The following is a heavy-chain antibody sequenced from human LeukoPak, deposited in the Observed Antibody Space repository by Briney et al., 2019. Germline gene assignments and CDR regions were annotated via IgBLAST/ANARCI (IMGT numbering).Heavy chain of an antibody. CDR3: ARDLVYVSGSRRKDYFDY. J-gene: IGHJ4*02. V-gene: IGHV1-18*01. CDR2: ISAYNGNT. Sequence: ASVKVSCKASGYTFTSYGISWVRQAPGQGLEWMGWISAYNGNTNYAQKLQGRVTMTTDTSTSTAYMELRSLGSDDTAVYYCARDLVYVSGSRRKDYFDYWGQGTLVTVSS. D-gene: IGHD5/OR15-5a*01. CDR1: GYTFTSYG.